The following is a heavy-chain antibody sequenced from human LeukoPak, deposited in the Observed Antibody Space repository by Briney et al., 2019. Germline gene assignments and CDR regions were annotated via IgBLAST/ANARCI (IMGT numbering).Heavy chain of an antibody. D-gene: IGHD1-20*01. J-gene: IGHJ4*02. V-gene: IGHV4-39*07. CDR2: IYYSGST. Sequence: SETLSLTCTVSGGSISSSSYYWGWIRQPPGKGLEWIGNIYYSGSTDYNPSLKSRVTISVDTSKNRFSLKLSSVTAADTAVYYCAREGLTGARWGQGTLVTVSS. CDR1: GGSISSSSYY. CDR3: AREGLTGAR.